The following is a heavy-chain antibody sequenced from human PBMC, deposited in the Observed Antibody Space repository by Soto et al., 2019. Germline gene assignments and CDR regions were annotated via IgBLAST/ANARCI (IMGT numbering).Heavy chain of an antibody. CDR2: FYYSGST. J-gene: IGHJ4*02. CDR1: GGSISSTSYY. Sequence: QLQLQESGPGLVKPSETLSLTCTVSGGSISSTSYYWVWIRQPPGKGLEWIGSFYYSGSTYYNPSLKSRVTISVDTSENQFSLKLSSVTAADTAVYYFARQVVDGAVAGAGSFDYWGQGTLVTVSS. V-gene: IGHV4-39*01. CDR3: ARQVVDGAVAGAGSFDY. D-gene: IGHD6-19*01.